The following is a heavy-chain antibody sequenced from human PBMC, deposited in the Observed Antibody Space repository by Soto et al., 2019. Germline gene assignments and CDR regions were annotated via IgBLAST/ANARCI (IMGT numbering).Heavy chain of an antibody. CDR1: GGSISSGGYS. V-gene: IGHV4-30-2*01. J-gene: IGHJ4*02. CDR2: IYHSVST. D-gene: IGHD5-12*01. CDR3: AAGGGLPRYY. Sequence: QLQLQESGSGLVKPSQTLSLTCAVSGGSISSGGYSWSWIRQQPGKGLEWIGSIYHSVSTYYNPSLKSRVIISVDRSKNQFSLKLSSVTAADTAVYYCAAGGGLPRYYWGQGTLVTVSS.